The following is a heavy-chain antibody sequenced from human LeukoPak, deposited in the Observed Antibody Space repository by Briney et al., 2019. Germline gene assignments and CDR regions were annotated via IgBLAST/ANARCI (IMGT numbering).Heavy chain of an antibody. Sequence: SETLSLTCTVSGGSISSYYWSWIRQPPGKGLEWIGYIFYTGSTNYNPSLKSRVTISVDPSKNQFSLKLNSVTAADTAVYYCARLLDDTSGYYYPIPWCFDLPGGGAQASVSS. CDR2: IFYTGST. CDR1: GGSISSYY. V-gene: IGHV4-59*01. CDR3: ARLLDDTSGYYYPIPWCFDL. J-gene: IGHJ2*01. D-gene: IGHD3-22*01.